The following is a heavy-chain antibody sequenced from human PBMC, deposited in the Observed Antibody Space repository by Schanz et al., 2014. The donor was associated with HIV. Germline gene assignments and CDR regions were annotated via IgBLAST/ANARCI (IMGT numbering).Heavy chain of an antibody. D-gene: IGHD2-2*01. Sequence: QVHLVESGGGVVQPGRSLRLSCAASGFIFSNYGMHWVRQAPGKGLEGVAVISYDGSNKYYADSVKGRFTISRDNSKNTLYLQMNSLRREDTAVYYCAKVGRIYSTTWIDYWGQGTLVTVSS. CDR2: ISYDGSNK. V-gene: IGHV3-30*18. CDR1: GFIFSNYG. J-gene: IGHJ4*02. CDR3: AKVGRIYSTTWIDY.